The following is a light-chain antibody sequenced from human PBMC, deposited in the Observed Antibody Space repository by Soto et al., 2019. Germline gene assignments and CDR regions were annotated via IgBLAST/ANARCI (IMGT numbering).Light chain of an antibody. CDR3: MQGTHWPPYS. J-gene: IGKJ2*03. Sequence: VVLTQSPLSLPVTLGQPASISCNSSQSLVYSDGNTYLNWCQQRPGQSPRRLNYKVSDRDSGVPDRCGGSGSATDFTLKISGVQAEDVGIYDCMQGTHWPPYSFGQGTKLEIK. V-gene: IGKV2-30*01. CDR2: KVS. CDR1: QSLVYSDGNTY.